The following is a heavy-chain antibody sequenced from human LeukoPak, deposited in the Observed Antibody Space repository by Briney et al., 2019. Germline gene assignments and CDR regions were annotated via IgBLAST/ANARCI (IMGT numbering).Heavy chain of an antibody. J-gene: IGHJ4*02. D-gene: IGHD2-8*01. Sequence: GGSLRLSCAASGFTFSAYSMNWVRQAPGKGLEWLATLDQDGNAAYYVDPVRGRFTISRDNARNSLYLQMNSLRVDDTAVYYCVTHIYCTSTRCILDYWGQGTLVTVSS. CDR1: GFTFSAYS. CDR3: VTHIYCTSTRCILDY. V-gene: IGHV3-7*03. CDR2: LDQDGNAA.